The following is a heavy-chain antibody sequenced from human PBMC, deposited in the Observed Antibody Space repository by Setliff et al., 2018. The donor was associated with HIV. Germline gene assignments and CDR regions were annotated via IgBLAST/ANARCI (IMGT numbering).Heavy chain of an antibody. CDR1: GGSISTYY. D-gene: IGHD3-22*01. J-gene: IGHJ4*02. CDR3: ARVRLTMIMMVDYFDQ. Sequence: PSETLSLTCTVSGGSISTYYWSWIRQPPGKGLEWVGHIYSTGDTNYNPSLKSRVTLSADTSKNQLSLSLTSVTAADTAVYYCARVRLTMIMMVDYFDQWGQGTLVT. CDR2: IYSTGDT. V-gene: IGHV4-4*07.